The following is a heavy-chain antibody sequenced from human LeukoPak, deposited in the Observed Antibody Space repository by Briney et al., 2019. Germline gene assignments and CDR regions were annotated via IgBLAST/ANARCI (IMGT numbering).Heavy chain of an antibody. CDR3: GRSHNGFS. CDR2: ITPSSNT. V-gene: IGHV3-21*01. J-gene: IGHJ4*02. Sequence: GGSLRLSCAASGFTISSNSMVWVRQAPGKGLEWVSSITPSSNTYYADSVKGRFTISRDNAGNSLSLQMNSLRAEDTAVYLCGRSHNGFSWGQGTLVTVSS. D-gene: IGHD1-1*01. CDR1: GFTISSNS.